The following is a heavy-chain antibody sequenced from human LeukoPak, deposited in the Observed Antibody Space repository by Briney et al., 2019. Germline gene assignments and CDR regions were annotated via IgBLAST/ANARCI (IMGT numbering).Heavy chain of an antibody. CDR2: IYSGGNT. CDR1: GFTVSNNY. Sequence: PGGSLRLSCAASGFTVSNNYMSWVRQAPGKGLEWVSVIYSGGNTYYADSVKGRFTISRDNSKNTLYLQMNSLKTEDTAVYYCTTDLAAMIVVVNYWGQGTLVTVSS. D-gene: IGHD3-22*01. V-gene: IGHV3-53*01. CDR3: TTDLAAMIVVVNY. J-gene: IGHJ4*02.